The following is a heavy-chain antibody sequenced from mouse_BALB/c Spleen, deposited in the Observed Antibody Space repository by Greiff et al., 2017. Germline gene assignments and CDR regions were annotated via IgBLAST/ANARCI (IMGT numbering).Heavy chain of an antibody. CDR1: GYSITSGYY. CDR2: ISYDGSN. Sequence: EVQLQQSGPGLVKPSQSLSLTCSVTGYSITSGYYWNWIRQFPGNKLEWMGYISYDGSNNYNPSLKNRISITRDTSKNQFFLKLNSVTTEDTATYYCARAKDYYGSSPFAYWGQGTLVTVSA. J-gene: IGHJ3*01. V-gene: IGHV3-6*02. D-gene: IGHD1-1*01. CDR3: ARAKDYYGSSPFAY.